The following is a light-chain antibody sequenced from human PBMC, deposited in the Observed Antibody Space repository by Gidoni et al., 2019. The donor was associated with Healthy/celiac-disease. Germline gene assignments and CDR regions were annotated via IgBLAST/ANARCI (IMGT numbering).Light chain of an antibody. J-gene: IGLJ2*01. CDR2: SNN. Sequence: QSVLTQPPSASGTPGQRVTISCSGSSSNIGSNTVHWYQQLPGTAPKLRIYSNNQRPSGVPDRFSGSKSGTSASLAISGLQSEDEADYYCAAWDDSLNGLVFGGGTKLTVL. V-gene: IGLV1-44*01. CDR3: AAWDDSLNGLV. CDR1: SSNIGSNT.